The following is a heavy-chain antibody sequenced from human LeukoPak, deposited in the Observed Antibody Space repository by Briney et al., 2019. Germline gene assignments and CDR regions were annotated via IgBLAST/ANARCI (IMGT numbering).Heavy chain of an antibody. CDR1: GFTFSSYA. Sequence: GGSLRLSCAASGFTFSSYAMSWVRQAPGKGLEWVSAISGSGGSTYYADSVEGRFTISRDNSKNTLYLQMNSLRAEDTAVYYCAKGPGNYDILTGYLFDYWGQGTLVTVSS. CDR3: AKGPGNYDILTGYLFDY. CDR2: ISGSGGST. V-gene: IGHV3-23*01. J-gene: IGHJ4*02. D-gene: IGHD3-9*01.